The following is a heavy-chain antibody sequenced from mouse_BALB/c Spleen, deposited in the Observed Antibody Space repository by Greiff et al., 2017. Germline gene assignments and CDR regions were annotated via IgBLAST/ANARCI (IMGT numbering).Heavy chain of an antibody. CDR3: ARQEITTYAMDY. Sequence: DVMLVESGGGLVQPGGSLKLSCAASGFTFSSYTMSWVRQTPEKRLEWVAYISNGGGSTYYPDTVKGRFTISRDNAKNTLYLQMSSLKSEDTAMYYCARQEITTYAMDYWGQGTSVTVSS. J-gene: IGHJ4*01. CDR2: ISNGGGST. D-gene: IGHD2-4*01. V-gene: IGHV5-12-2*01. CDR1: GFTFSSYT.